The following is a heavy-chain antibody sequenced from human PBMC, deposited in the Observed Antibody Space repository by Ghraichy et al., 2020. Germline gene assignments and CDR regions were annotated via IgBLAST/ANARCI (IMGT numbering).Heavy chain of an antibody. J-gene: IGHJ6*02. V-gene: IGHV3-30-3*01. D-gene: IGHD2/OR15-2a*01. CDR3: AREGGKRIQEDYYYYGMDL. CDR1: GFSFSSYA. CDR2: ISYDGSNK. Sequence: GGSLRLSCAASGFSFSSYAMHWVRQAPGKGLEWVTVISYDGSNKYYADSVKGRFTISRDNSKNTLYLQMNSLRADDTAVYYCAREGGKRIQEDYYYYGMDLWGQGTTVTVSS.